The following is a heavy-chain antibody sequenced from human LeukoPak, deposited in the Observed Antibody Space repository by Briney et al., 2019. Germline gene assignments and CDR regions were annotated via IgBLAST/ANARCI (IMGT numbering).Heavy chain of an antibody. D-gene: IGHD3-3*01. Sequence: SETLSLTCAVSGFSISSGYYWGWIRQPPGKGLEWIASIYHSGNTYYNPSLKSRVAISVDTSKKQFSLKLNSVTAADTAVYYCARQVSWAVFGGNWFDPWGQGTLVTVSS. CDR1: GFSISSGYY. V-gene: IGHV4-38-2*01. CDR2: IYHSGNT. CDR3: ARQVSWAVFGGNWFDP. J-gene: IGHJ5*02.